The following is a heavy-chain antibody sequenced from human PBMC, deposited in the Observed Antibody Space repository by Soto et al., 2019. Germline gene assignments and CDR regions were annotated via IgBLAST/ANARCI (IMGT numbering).Heavy chain of an antibody. D-gene: IGHD2-2*01. CDR3: ARVVVPAATLYWFDP. CDR2: IIPIFGTA. J-gene: IGHJ5*02. CDR1: GGTFSSYA. Sequence: SVKVSCKASGGTFSSYAISWVRQDPGQGLEWMGGIIPIFGTANYAQKFQGRVTITADESTSTAYMELSSLRSEDTAVYYCARVVVPAATLYWFDPWGQGTLVTVSS. V-gene: IGHV1-69*13.